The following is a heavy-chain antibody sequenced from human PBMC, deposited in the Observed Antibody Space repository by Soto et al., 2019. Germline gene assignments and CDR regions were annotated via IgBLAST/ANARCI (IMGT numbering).Heavy chain of an antibody. D-gene: IGHD3-10*01. V-gene: IGHV4-30-4*01. CDR3: ARGRFGEIHDY. J-gene: IGHJ4*02. CDR2: IFSSGST. CDR1: SGSISSGEYY. Sequence: SETLSLTCTVSSGSISSGEYYWSWLRQPPGKGLEWIGYIFSSGSTHYNASLKSRLTISVDTSQNQFSLQLTSVTATDTAVYYCARGRFGEIHDYWGQGTLVTVSS.